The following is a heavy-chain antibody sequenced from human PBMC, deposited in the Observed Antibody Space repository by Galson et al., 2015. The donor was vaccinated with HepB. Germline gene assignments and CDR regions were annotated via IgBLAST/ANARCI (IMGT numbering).Heavy chain of an antibody. CDR1: GFSFRTYW. CDR2: IKEDRREM. CDR3: AKTDSIYIRRPFDL. V-gene: IGHV3-7*03. Sequence: SLRLSCAASGFSFRTYWMSWVRKAPGKGLEWVANIKEDRREMWYVDSVKGRFTISRDNSKNTVYLQMNSLRAEDTAVYHCAKTDSIYIRRPFDLWGQGTMVTVSS. D-gene: IGHD3-22*01. J-gene: IGHJ3*01.